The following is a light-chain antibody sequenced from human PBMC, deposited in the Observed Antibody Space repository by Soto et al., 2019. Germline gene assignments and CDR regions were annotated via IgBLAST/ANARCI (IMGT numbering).Light chain of an antibody. V-gene: IGKV1-39*01. Sequence: DIQMTQSPSAQSASVAHTVTITCRASENIRSHLNWYQQKPVKAPELLIYSASRLQSGVPSRFSSSGSGTEYTLTISSLQTDDFSTYYCQQYHSYWTFGQGTKVDIK. J-gene: IGKJ1*01. CDR2: SAS. CDR1: ENIRSH. CDR3: QQYHSYWT.